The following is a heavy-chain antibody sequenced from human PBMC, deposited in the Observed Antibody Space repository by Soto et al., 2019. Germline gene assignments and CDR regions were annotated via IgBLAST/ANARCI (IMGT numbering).Heavy chain of an antibody. V-gene: IGHV4-61*01. D-gene: IGHD2-15*01. CDR2: IYYSGST. Sequence: QVQLQESGPGLVKPSETLSLTCTVSGGSVSSGSYYWSWIRQPPGKGLEWIGYIYYSGSTNYNPSLKSRVTIPVDTSKTQFSLKLSSVTAADTAVYYCPRAEDGGMDVWGQGTTVTVSS. CDR1: GGSVSSGSYY. J-gene: IGHJ6*02. CDR3: PRAEDGGMDV.